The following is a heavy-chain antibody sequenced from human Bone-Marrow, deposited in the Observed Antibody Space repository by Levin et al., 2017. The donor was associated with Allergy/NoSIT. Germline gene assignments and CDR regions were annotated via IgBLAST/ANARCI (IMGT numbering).Heavy chain of an antibody. Sequence: ASVKVSCKASGYTFTAYGITWVRQAPGQGLEWMGSISGYSGDTTYAQKVQGRVTMTMDTSTNTASMELGSLRSDDTAVYYCARGRSVTNWQGRLGDSWGQGTLVTVVS. CDR1: GYTFTAYG. V-gene: IGHV1-18*01. CDR3: ARGRSVTNWQGRLGDS. CDR2: ISGYSGDT. J-gene: IGHJ4*02. D-gene: IGHD3-10*01.